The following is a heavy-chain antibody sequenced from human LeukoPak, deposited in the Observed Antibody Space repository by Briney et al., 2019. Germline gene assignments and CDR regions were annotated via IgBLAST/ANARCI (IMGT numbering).Heavy chain of an antibody. Sequence: GGSLRLSCAASGFTFSSYSMNWVRQAPGKALEWVSYITSSSTVYYAGSVKGRFTISRDNAKNSLFLQMNSLRAEDTAVYYCARDYCSGPKCYFIDYWGQGALVTVSS. CDR2: ITSSSTV. CDR1: GFTFSSYS. CDR3: ARDYCSGPKCYFIDY. D-gene: IGHD2-15*01. V-gene: IGHV3-48*04. J-gene: IGHJ4*02.